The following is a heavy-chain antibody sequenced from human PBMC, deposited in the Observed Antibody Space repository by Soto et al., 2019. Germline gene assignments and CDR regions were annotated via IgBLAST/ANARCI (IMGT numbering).Heavy chain of an antibody. CDR3: ARKGVAFDY. CDR2: ISTTSSSI. V-gene: IGHV3-48*02. J-gene: IGHJ4*02. Sequence: PGGSLRLSCAASGFAFSSYSMNWVRQAPGKGLEWISYISTTSSSIYYADSVKGRFTISRDNAKNSLFLQMNSLRDEDTAVYYCARKGVAFDYWGQGALVTVS. D-gene: IGHD3-3*01. CDR1: GFAFSSYS.